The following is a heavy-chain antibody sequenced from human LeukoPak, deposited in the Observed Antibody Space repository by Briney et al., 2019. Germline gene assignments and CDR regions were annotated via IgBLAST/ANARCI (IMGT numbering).Heavy chain of an antibody. J-gene: IGHJ4*02. Sequence: ASVKVSCKASGYTFTSYGISWVRQAPGQGLEWMGWISAYNGNTNYAQKLQGRVTMTTDTSTSTAYMELRSLRSDDTAVYYCARYYYDSSGYYYDPPVVDYWGQGTLVTVSS. CDR1: GYTFTSYG. CDR3: ARYYYDSSGYYYDPPVVDY. V-gene: IGHV1-18*01. CDR2: ISAYNGNT. D-gene: IGHD3-22*01.